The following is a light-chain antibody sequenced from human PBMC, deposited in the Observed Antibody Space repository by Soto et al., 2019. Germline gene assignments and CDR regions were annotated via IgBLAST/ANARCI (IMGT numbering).Light chain of an antibody. J-gene: IGLJ3*02. Sequence: SALTQPRSVSGSPGQSVTISCTGTRGDVGGYNYVSWHQQHPGKGPKLIIYDVSKRPSGVPDRFSASKSDNTASLTISGLQAEDEGDYYCCSYAGSYTWVFGGGTKLTVL. V-gene: IGLV2-11*01. CDR1: RGDVGGYNY. CDR3: CSYAGSYTWV. CDR2: DVS.